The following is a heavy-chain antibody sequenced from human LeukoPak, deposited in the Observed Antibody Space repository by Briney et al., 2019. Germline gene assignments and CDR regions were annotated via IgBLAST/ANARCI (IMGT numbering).Heavy chain of an antibody. Sequence: GGSLRLSCAASGFTFTSYNMNWVRQAPGKGLEWVSTITSTSTYIAYADSVKGRFTISRDNADNSLYLQMNSLRDDDTAVYYCAKERPHGMDVWGQGTSVTVSS. CDR1: GFTFTSYN. D-gene: IGHD6-6*01. J-gene: IGHJ6*02. V-gene: IGHV3-21*01. CDR3: AKERPHGMDV. CDR2: ITSTSTYI.